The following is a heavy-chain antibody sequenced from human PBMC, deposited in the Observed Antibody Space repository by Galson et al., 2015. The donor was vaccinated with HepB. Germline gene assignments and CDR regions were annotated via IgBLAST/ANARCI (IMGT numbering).Heavy chain of an antibody. D-gene: IGHD1-7*01. Sequence: SVKVSCKASGYSFSRHGISWVRQAPGQGLEWMGGINTNTGKPTYAQDFKGRFVFSSDNSVSTAYMEMSSLKSEDTAVYYCAREGRGTVRYAMDYWGQGTMVIVSS. CDR2: INTNTGKP. J-gene: IGHJ4*03. CDR1: GYSFSRHG. V-gene: IGHV7-4-1*02. CDR3: AREGRGTVRYAMDY.